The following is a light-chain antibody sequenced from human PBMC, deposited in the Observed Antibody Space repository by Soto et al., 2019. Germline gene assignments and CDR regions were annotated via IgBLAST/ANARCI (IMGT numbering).Light chain of an antibody. CDR1: QSLSSNF. J-gene: IGKJ1*01. Sequence: IVLTQSPATLSLSPGERATLSCRGSQSLSSNFLAWYQQKPGQPPRLFIYDSSTRATGFPDRFSGSGSGTDGTLTIIRLQKEDVAVYYCQQYDISTWTFGQGTKVDIK. V-gene: IGKV3-20*01. CDR2: DSS. CDR3: QQYDISTWT.